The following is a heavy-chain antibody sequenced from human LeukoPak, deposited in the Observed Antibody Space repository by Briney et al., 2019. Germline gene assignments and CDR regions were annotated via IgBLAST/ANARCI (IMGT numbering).Heavy chain of an antibody. CDR3: AGRARGYSSGWYYFDY. D-gene: IGHD6-19*01. CDR1: GFTFSSYS. J-gene: IGHJ4*02. V-gene: IGHV3-21*01. Sequence: GGSLRLSCAASGFTFSSYSMNWVRQAPGKGLEWVSSISSSSSYIYHADSVKGRFTISRDNAKNSLYLQMNSLRAEDTAVYYCAGRARGYSSGWYYFDYWGQGTLVTASS. CDR2: ISSSSSYI.